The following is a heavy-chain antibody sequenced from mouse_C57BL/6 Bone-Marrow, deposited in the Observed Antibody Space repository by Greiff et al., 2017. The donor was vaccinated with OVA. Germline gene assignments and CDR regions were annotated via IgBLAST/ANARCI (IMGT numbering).Heavy chain of an antibody. CDR1: GYTFTSYW. J-gene: IGHJ4*01. Sequence: QVQLQQPGAELVKPGASVKVSCKASGYTFTSYWMHWVKQRPGQGLEWIGRIYPSDSDTNYNQKFKGKATLTVDKSSSTAYMQLSSLTSEDSSVYYCAIPYPDYSSYSMDDWGQGTSVTVSS. CDR3: AIPYPDYSSYSMDD. CDR2: IYPSDSDT. V-gene: IGHV1-74*01. D-gene: IGHD2-5*01.